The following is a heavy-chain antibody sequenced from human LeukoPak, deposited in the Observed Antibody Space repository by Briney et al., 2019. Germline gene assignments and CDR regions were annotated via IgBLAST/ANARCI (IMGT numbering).Heavy chain of an antibody. J-gene: IGHJ6*03. CDR3: ARRVPIGYYYYMDV. D-gene: IGHD1-1*01. CDR2: MNPNSGNT. CDR1: GYTFTSYG. Sequence: ASVKVSCKASGYTFTSYGINWVRQATGQGLEWMGWMNPNSGNTGYAQKFQGRVTITRNTSISTAYMELSSLRSEDTAVYYCARRVPIGYYYYMDVWGKGTTVTVSS. V-gene: IGHV1-8*03.